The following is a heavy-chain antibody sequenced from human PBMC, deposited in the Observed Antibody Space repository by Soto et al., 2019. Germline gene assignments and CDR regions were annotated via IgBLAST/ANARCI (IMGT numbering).Heavy chain of an antibody. V-gene: IGHV3-30-3*01. J-gene: IGHJ4*02. CDR1: GFTFSDYA. CDR2: ISNDGNYE. Sequence: QVQLVESGGGVVQPGRSLRLSCAASGFTFSDYAGHWIRQAPGKGLEWVSVISNDGNYEKYADSVKGRFTISRDISKNTQYLHMDSLRSEDTALYYCARAHGLEIVIMLPDYWGQGTLVTVSS. CDR3: ARAHGLEIVIMLPDY. D-gene: IGHD3-10*01.